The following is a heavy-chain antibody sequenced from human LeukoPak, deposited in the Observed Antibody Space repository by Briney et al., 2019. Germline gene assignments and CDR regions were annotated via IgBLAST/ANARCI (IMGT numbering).Heavy chain of an antibody. V-gene: IGHV4-4*07. J-gene: IGHJ2*01. CDR2: IYTSGST. Sequence: SETLSLTCTVSGGSISSYYWSWIRQPAGKGLEWVGRIYTSGSTNYNPSLKSRVAMSIDTSKKQFSLKLNSVTAADTAVYYCARVYGGNPNWYFDLWGRGTLVTVSS. CDR3: ARVYGGNPNWYFDL. D-gene: IGHD4/OR15-4a*01. CDR1: GGSISSYY.